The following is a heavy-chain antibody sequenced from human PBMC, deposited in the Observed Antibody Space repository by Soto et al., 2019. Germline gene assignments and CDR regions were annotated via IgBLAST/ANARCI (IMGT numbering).Heavy chain of an antibody. CDR2: INHSGST. CDR1: GGSFSGYY. V-gene: IGHV4-34*01. CDR3: ARGLGSGSSSYGYYFDY. D-gene: IGHD3-10*01. J-gene: IGHJ4*02. Sequence: PSETLSLTCAVYGGSFSGYYWSWIRQPPGKGQEWIGEINHSGSTNYNPSLKSRVTISVDTSKNQFSLKLSSVTAADTAVYYCARGLGSGSSSYGYYFDYWGQGTLVTVSS.